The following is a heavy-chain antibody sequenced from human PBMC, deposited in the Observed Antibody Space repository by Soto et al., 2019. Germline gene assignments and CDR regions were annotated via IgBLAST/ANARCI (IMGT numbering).Heavy chain of an antibody. CDR1: GSTFGTTD. Sequence: GGSLRLSCAASGSTFGTTDMSWVRQAPGEGLEWVSTIDGSGGITYYADSVKGRFTISRDNSRNTVYLQMNSLRGDDTALYYCVKNSGWFNTWGQGALVTVSS. CDR3: VKNSGWFNT. D-gene: IGHD3-10*01. V-gene: IGHV3-23*01. CDR2: IDGSGGIT. J-gene: IGHJ5*02.